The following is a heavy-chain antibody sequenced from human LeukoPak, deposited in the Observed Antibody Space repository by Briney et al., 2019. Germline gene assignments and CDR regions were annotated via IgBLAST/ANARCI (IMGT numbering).Heavy chain of an antibody. J-gene: IGHJ5*02. D-gene: IGHD1-26*01. CDR3: ASGGYGSQSSYWFDP. V-gene: IGHV4-34*09. Sequence: SETLSLTCAVYGGSFSGYYWSWIRQPPGKGLEWIGYIYYSGSTYYNPSLKSRVTISVDTSKNQFSLKLSSVTAADTAVYYCASGGYGSQSSYWFDPWGQGTLVTVSS. CDR1: GGSFSGYY. CDR2: IYYSGST.